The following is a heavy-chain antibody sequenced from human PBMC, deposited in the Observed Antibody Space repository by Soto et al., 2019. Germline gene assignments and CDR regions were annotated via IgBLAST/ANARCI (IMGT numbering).Heavy chain of an antibody. V-gene: IGHV4-59*08. Sequence: SETLSLTCTVSGGSISSYYWSWIRQPPGKGLEWIGYIYYSGSTNYNPSLKCRVTISVDTSKNQFSLKLSSVTAADTAVYYCARRRSTVTTLWFDPWGQGTLVTVSS. J-gene: IGHJ5*02. CDR2: IYYSGST. CDR3: ARRRSTVTTLWFDP. D-gene: IGHD4-4*01. CDR1: GGSISSYY.